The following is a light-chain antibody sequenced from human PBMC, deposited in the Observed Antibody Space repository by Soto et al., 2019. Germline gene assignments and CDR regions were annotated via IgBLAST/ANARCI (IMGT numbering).Light chain of an antibody. CDR1: SSDVGGYDY. CDR3: SSYAGSNNFEV. J-gene: IGLJ1*01. V-gene: IGLV2-8*01. CDR2: EVN. Sequence: QSVLTQPPSASGFPGQSVTISCTGTSSDVGGYDYVSWYQQHPGKAPKLMIYEVNKRPSGVPDRFSGSKSGNTASLTVSGLQAEDEADYYCSSYAGSNNFEVFGTGTKVTVL.